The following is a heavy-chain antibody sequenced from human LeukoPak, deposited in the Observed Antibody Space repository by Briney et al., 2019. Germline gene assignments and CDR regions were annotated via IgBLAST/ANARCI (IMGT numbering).Heavy chain of an antibody. J-gene: IGHJ4*02. CDR3: ARRTYFYESSGYYFDY. V-gene: IGHV4-59*01. D-gene: IGHD3-22*01. CDR2: IYYSGST. Sequence: PSETLSLTCTVSGGSISSYYWSWIRQPPGKGLECIGYIYYSGSTNYNPSLKSRVTISVDASKNQFSLKLSSVTAADTAVYYCARRTYFYESSGYYFDYWGQGTLVTVSS. CDR1: GGSISSYY.